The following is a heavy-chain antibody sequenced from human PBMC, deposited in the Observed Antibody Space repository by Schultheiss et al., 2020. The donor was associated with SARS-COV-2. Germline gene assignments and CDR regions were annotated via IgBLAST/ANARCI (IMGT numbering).Heavy chain of an antibody. CDR3: ARGSIPFYYYYMDV. Sequence: SETLSLTCTVSGGSISSYYWSWIRQPPGKGLEWIGYIYYSGSTYYNPSLKSRVTISVDRSKNQFSLKLSSVTAADTAVYYCARGSIPFYYYYMDVWGKGTTVTVSS. V-gene: IGHV4-59*12. D-gene: IGHD2-2*02. J-gene: IGHJ6*03. CDR1: GGSISSYY. CDR2: IYYSGST.